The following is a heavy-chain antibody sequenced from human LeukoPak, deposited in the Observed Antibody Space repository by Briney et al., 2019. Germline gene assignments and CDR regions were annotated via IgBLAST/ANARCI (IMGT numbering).Heavy chain of an antibody. CDR1: GGSISSYY. Sequence: SETLSLTCTVSGGSISSYYWSWIRKPAGKGLEWIGRIYTSGMTNYNPPLKSRVTMSVGTSKNQFSLKLSSVTAADTAVYYCARLYSGSYFDYWGQGTLVTVSS. CDR2: IYTSGMT. J-gene: IGHJ4*02. CDR3: ARLYSGSYFDY. V-gene: IGHV4-4*07. D-gene: IGHD1-26*01.